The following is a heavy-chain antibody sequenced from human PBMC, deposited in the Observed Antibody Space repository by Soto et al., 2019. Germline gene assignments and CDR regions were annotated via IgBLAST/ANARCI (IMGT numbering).Heavy chain of an antibody. J-gene: IGHJ4*02. CDR2: IGASGVSA. V-gene: IGHV3-23*01. Sequence: EMQLLQSGGGLVQPGGSLRLSCAASGFAFSSYVMSWVRQAPERGLEWVSTIGASGVSAYYADSVEGRFTISRDNYKNTRFLQMNILRAEDKAVYYCAKAGLMTAFAYWAQGTVVDVSS. D-gene: IGHD2-8*01. CDR1: GFAFSSYV. CDR3: AKAGLMTAFAY.